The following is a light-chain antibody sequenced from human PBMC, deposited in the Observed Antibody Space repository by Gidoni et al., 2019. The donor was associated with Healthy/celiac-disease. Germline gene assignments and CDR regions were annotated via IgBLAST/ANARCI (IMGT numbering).Light chain of an antibody. CDR2: GAS. V-gene: IGKV3-20*01. CDR3: QQYGSSLIT. CDR1: QSVSSSY. J-gene: IGKJ5*01. Sequence: IVLTQSPGTLSLSPGERATLSCRASQSVSSSYLAWYQQKPGQAPRILVYGASSRATGIPYRFSGSGSGTDFTLTISRLEPEDFAVYYCQQYGSSLITFGQXTRLEIK.